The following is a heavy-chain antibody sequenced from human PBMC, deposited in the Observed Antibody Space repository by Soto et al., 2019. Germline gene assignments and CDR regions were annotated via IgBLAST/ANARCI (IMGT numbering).Heavy chain of an antibody. CDR1: GGSISSSSYY. D-gene: IGHD3-10*01. CDR2: IYYSGST. V-gene: IGHV4-39*07. J-gene: IGHJ6*02. CDR3: AGGYYYGSGSYYKSYGMDV. Sequence: TSETLSLTCTVSGGSISSSSYYLGWIRQPPGKGLEWIGKIYYSGSTTYNPSLKSRVTISVDTSKNQFSLKLRSVTAADTAVYYCAGGYYYGSGSYYKSYGMDVWGQGTTVTVSS.